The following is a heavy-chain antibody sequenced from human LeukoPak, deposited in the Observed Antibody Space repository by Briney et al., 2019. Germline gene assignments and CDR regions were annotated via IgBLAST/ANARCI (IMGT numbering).Heavy chain of an antibody. CDR3: ARLADTAMAGDY. CDR1: GGSISSYY. Sequence: SETLSLTCTVSGGSISSYYWSWIRQPPGKGLEWIGYIYYGGSTNYNPSLKSRVTISVDTSKNQFSLKLSSVTAADTAVYYCARLADTAMAGDYWGQGTLVTVSS. J-gene: IGHJ4*02. V-gene: IGHV4-59*08. D-gene: IGHD5-18*01. CDR2: IYYGGST.